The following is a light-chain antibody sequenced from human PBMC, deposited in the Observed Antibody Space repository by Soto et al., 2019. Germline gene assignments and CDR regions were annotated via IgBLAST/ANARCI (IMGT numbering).Light chain of an antibody. Sequence: DIQVTQSPSTLSASVGDRVTITCRASQNIYTWLAWYQQKPGIAPKLLIHKASTLESGVPSRFSGSGYGTEFTLTISGLQPEDSATYYCQQYERYSTFGQGTKVDI. J-gene: IGKJ1*01. CDR2: KAS. CDR1: QNIYTW. V-gene: IGKV1-5*03. CDR3: QQYERYST.